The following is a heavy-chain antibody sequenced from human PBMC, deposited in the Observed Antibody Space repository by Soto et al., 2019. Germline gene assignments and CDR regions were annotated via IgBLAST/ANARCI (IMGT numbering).Heavy chain of an antibody. CDR1: GGSISSYY. Sequence: SETLSLTCTVSGGSISSYYWSWIRQPPGKGLEWIGYIYYSGSTNYNPSLKSRVTISVDTSKNQFSLKLSSVTAADTAVYYCARVFNYDYGDYEADAFDIWGQGTMVTVS. CDR3: ARVFNYDYGDYEADAFDI. J-gene: IGHJ3*02. D-gene: IGHD4-17*01. CDR2: IYYSGST. V-gene: IGHV4-59*01.